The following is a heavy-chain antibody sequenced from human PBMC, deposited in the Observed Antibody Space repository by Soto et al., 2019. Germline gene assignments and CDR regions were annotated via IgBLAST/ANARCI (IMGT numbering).Heavy chain of an antibody. J-gene: IGHJ5*02. D-gene: IGHD2-15*01. V-gene: IGHV1-46*03. CDR2: FNPSGGST. Sequence: QVQLVQSGAEVKKPGASVKVSCKASGYTFTSYYMHWVRQAPGQGLEWMGIFNPSGGSTSYAQKFQGRVTITRDTSSSPVYMELSSLRSEDTAVYYCATSNKAKLSNWFDPWGQGTLVTVSS. CDR3: ATSNKAKLSNWFDP. CDR1: GYTFTSYY.